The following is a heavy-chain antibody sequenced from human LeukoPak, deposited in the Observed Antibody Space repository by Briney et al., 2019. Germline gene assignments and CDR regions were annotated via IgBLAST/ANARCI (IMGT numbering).Heavy chain of an antibody. J-gene: IGHJ4*02. CDR2: INPNSGGT. V-gene: IGHV1-2*02. CDR1: GYTFTGYY. CDR3: ARGTHTWYCSGGSCYYGDY. Sequence: GASVKVSCKASGYTFTGYYMHWVRQAPGQGLEWMGWINPNSGGTNYAQKFQGRVTMTRDTSTSTVYMELSSLRSEDTAVYYCARGTHTWYCSGGSCYYGDYWGQGTLVTVSS. D-gene: IGHD2-15*01.